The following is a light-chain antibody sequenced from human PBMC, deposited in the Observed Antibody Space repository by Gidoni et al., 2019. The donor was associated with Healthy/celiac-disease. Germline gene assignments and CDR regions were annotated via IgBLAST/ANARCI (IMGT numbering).Light chain of an antibody. Sequence: DIQMTQSPSSLSASVGDRVTITCRASQSMSSYLNWYQQKPGKAPKLLLYAASSLQSGVPSRFSGSGSWTDFTLTISSLQPEDFATYYCQQSYSTPCTFGQGTKLEIK. V-gene: IGKV1-39*01. CDR2: AAS. J-gene: IGKJ2*02. CDR3: QQSYSTPCT. CDR1: QSMSSY.